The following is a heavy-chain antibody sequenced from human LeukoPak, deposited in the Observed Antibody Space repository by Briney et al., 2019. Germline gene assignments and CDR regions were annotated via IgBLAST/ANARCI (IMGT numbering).Heavy chain of an antibody. J-gene: IGHJ3*02. D-gene: IGHD6-13*01. Sequence: SETLSLTCTVSGGSISSYYWSWIRQPPGKGLEWIGYIYYSGSTNYNPSLKSRVTISVDTSKNQFFLKLSSVTAADTAVYYCARGYSSSWPYDAFDIWGQGTMVTVSS. CDR1: GGSISSYY. CDR2: IYYSGST. V-gene: IGHV4-59*01. CDR3: ARGYSSSWPYDAFDI.